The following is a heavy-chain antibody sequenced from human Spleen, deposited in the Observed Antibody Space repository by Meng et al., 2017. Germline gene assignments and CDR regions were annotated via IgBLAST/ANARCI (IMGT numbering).Heavy chain of an antibody. D-gene: IGHD2-15*01. J-gene: IGHJ4*02. CDR3: ARGPGAVRSPYYFDY. CDR1: GYTFTGYY. Sequence: QVQLVQSGTEVKKPGASVKVSCKASGYTFTGYYVHWVRQAPGQGLEWMGRIDPSSGRTNYAQKFQGRVTMTRDTAISTAYMELSSLIFDDTAVYYCARGPGAVRSPYYFDYWGQGTLVTVSS. V-gene: IGHV1-2*06. CDR2: IDPSSGRT.